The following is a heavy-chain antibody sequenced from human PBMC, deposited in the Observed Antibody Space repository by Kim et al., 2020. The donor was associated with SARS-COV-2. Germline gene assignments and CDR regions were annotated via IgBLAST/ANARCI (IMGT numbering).Heavy chain of an antibody. J-gene: IGHJ4*02. V-gene: IGHV4-39*01. Sequence: YYNPALKSRVTISVDTSKNQFSLKLSSVTAADTAVYYCARSPYSTPYFDYWGQGTLVTVSS. D-gene: IGHD6-13*01. CDR3: ARSPYSTPYFDY.